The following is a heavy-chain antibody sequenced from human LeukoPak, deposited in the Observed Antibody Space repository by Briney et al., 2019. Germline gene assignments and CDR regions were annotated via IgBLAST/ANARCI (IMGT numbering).Heavy chain of an antibody. CDR2: IT. V-gene: IGHV4-38-2*01. J-gene: IGHJ5*02. CDR1: GYSISSGYY. D-gene: IGHD6-19*01. CDR3: ARQWRDGDWFDP. Sequence: SETLSLTCAVSGYSISSGYYWGWIRQPPGKGLEWIGSITYYNPSLKSRVTISVDTSKNQFSPKLSSVTAADTAVYYCARQWRDGDWFDPWGQGTLVTVSS.